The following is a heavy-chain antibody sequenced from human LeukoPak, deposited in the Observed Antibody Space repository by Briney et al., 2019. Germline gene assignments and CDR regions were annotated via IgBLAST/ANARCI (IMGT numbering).Heavy chain of an antibody. CDR1: GASISSYY. D-gene: IGHD3-22*01. CDR2: IYYSGST. V-gene: IGHV4-59*01. J-gene: IGHJ5*02. Sequence: SETVSLTCTVSGASISSYYWSWIRQPPGKGLKWIGYIYYSGSTNYNPSLKSRVTISVDTSKNQFSLRLSSVTAADTAVYYCARHRYYYDSSGYYYQPWGQGTLVTVSS. CDR3: ARHRYYYDSSGYYYQP.